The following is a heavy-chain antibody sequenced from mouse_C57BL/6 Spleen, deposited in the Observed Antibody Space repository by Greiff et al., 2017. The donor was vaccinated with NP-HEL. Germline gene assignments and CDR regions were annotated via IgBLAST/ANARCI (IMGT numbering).Heavy chain of an antibody. Sequence: VQLVESGPGLVAPSQSLSITCTVSGFSLTSYAISWVRQPPGKGLEWLGVIWTGGGTNYNSALKSRLSISKDNSKSQVFLKMNSLQTDDTARYYCARNPRLDYYGSPYYAMDYWGQGTSVTVSS. CDR2: IWTGGGT. J-gene: IGHJ4*01. V-gene: IGHV2-9-1*01. CDR1: GFSLTSYA. D-gene: IGHD1-1*01. CDR3: ARNPRLDYYGSPYYAMDY.